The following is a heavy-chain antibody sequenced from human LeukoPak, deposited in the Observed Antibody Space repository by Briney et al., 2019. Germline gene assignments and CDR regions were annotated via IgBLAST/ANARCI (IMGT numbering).Heavy chain of an antibody. CDR3: AKGYHQWEPLSPPFDY. CDR1: GFTFDDYA. D-gene: IGHD1-26*01. V-gene: IGHV3-9*01. Sequence: PGGSLRLSCAASGFTFDDYAMHWVRQAPVKGLEWVSGISWNSGSIGYADSVKGRFTISRDNAKNSLYLQMNSLRAEDTALYYCAKGYHQWEPLSPPFDYWGQGTLVTVSS. J-gene: IGHJ4*02. CDR2: ISWNSGSI.